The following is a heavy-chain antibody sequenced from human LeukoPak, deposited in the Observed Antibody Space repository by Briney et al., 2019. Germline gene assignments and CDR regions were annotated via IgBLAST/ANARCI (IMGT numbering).Heavy chain of an antibody. CDR3: VRSRDGYNLLDY. Sequence: KPSETLSLTCTVSGGSISSSGYYWGWVRQPPGKGLEWIASIYYSRSTSYNPSLRSRVTISVDTPKNQFSLKLSSVTAADTALYYCVRSRDGYNLLDYWGQGTLVTVSS. CDR1: GGSISSSGYY. J-gene: IGHJ4*02. V-gene: IGHV4-39*01. CDR2: IYYSRST. D-gene: IGHD5-24*01.